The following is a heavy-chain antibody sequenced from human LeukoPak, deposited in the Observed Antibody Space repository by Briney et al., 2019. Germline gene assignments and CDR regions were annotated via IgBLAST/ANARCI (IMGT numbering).Heavy chain of an antibody. CDR3: ARDGDFEDGSGSYYTMDV. CDR1: GGSISSYY. CDR2: IYYSGST. Sequence: SETLSLTCTVSGGSISSYYWSWIRQPPGKGLEWIGYIYYSGSTNYNPSLKSRVTISVYTSKNQFSLKLSSVTAADTAVYYCARDGDFEDGSGSYYTMDVWGQGTTVTVSS. V-gene: IGHV4-59*01. D-gene: IGHD3-10*01. J-gene: IGHJ6*02.